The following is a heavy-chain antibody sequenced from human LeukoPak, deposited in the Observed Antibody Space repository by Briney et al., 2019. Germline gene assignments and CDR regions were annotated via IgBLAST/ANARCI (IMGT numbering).Heavy chain of an antibody. D-gene: IGHD7-27*01. Sequence: PGGSLRLSCAASGFTFSSFAMNWVRQAPGKGLEWVSSISSTSSYTYYADLVKGRFTISRDNVKNSLYLQMNSLRAEDTALYYCARVLGTLVDYWGQGTLVTVSS. V-gene: IGHV3-21*01. CDR3: ARVLGTLVDY. J-gene: IGHJ4*02. CDR2: ISSTSSYT. CDR1: GFTFSSFA.